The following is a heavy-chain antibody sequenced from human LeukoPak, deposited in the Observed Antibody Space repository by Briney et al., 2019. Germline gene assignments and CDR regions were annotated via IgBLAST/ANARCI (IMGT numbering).Heavy chain of an antibody. CDR3: ATDPYSSGWLYFQH. J-gene: IGHJ1*01. Sequence: ASVKVSCKASGYTFTGYYMHWVRQAPGQGLEWMGWINPNSGGTNYAQKFQGRVTMTRDTSISTAYMELSSLRSEDTAVYYCATDPYSSGWLYFQHWGQGTLVTVSS. CDR2: INPNSGGT. CDR1: GYTFTGYY. V-gene: IGHV1-2*02. D-gene: IGHD6-19*01.